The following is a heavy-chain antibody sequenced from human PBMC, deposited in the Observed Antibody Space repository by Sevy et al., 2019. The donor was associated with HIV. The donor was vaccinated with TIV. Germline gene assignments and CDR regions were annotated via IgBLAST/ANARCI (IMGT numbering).Heavy chain of an antibody. Sequence: ASVKVSCKASGYMFTNYDIHWVRQATGQGLEWLGWINPNSGNTAYAQKFQGRVTMTRNTSISTAYLELSSLRSDDTDVYYCARVWEERWLQPDDAFDIWGQGTMVTVSS. CDR2: INPNSGNT. V-gene: IGHV1-8*02. D-gene: IGHD5-12*01. CDR1: GYMFTNYD. CDR3: ARVWEERWLQPDDAFDI. J-gene: IGHJ3*02.